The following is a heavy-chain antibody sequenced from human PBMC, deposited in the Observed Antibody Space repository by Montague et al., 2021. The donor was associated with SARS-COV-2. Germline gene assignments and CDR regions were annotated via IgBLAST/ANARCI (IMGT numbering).Heavy chain of an antibody. D-gene: IGHD2-2*01. Sequence: SLRLSFAASGFTFNKYAMTWVRQAPGKGLEWVSVISGIVVTTIYADSVKGRFTISRDNSMNTLYLQMNSLRAEDTAVYYCAKGTCSTTSCYQNLVFDYWGQGALVTVSS. J-gene: IGHJ4*02. V-gene: IGHV3-23*01. CDR1: GFTFNKYA. CDR2: ISGIVVTT. CDR3: AKGTCSTTSCYQNLVFDY.